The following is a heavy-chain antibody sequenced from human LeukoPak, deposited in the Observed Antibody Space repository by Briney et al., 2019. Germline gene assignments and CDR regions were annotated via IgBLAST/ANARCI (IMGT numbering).Heavy chain of an antibody. D-gene: IGHD6-6*01. CDR1: GLTVSSNY. V-gene: IGHV3-66*01. CDR3: ARERVENQQLVGGNY. J-gene: IGHJ4*02. Sequence: SGGSLRLSCAASGLTVSSNYMSWVRQAPGKGLEWVSVIYSGGSTYYADSVKGRFTISRDNSENTLYLQMNSLRAEDTAVYYCARERVENQQLVGGNYWGQGTLVTVSS. CDR2: IYSGGST.